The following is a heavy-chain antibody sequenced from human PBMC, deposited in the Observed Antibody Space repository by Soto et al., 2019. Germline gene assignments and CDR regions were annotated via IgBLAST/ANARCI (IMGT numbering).Heavy chain of an antibody. D-gene: IGHD6-13*01. CDR1: GGSISSYY. CDR3: AREKYSSSWRPWYFDL. V-gene: IGHV4-59*01. CDR2: IYYSGST. J-gene: IGHJ2*01. Sequence: QVQLQESGPGLVKPSETLSLTCTVSGGSISSYYWSWIRQPPGKGLEWIGYIYYSGSTNYNPSLKSRVTISVDTSKNQFSLKLSSVTAADTAVYYCAREKYSSSWRPWYFDLWGRGTLVTVSS.